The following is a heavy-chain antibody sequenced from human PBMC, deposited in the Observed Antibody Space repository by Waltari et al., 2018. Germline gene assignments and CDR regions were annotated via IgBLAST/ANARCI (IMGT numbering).Heavy chain of an antibody. Sequence: QVQLQQWGAGLLKPSETLSLTCAVYGGSFSGYYWSWIRQPPGKGLEWIGEINHSGSTNYNPSLKSRVTISVDTSKNQFSLKLSSVTAADTAVYYCAREVMITFLHWGQGTMVTVSS. V-gene: IGHV4-34*01. CDR1: GGSFSGYY. D-gene: IGHD3-16*01. CDR2: INHSGST. CDR3: AREVMITFLH. J-gene: IGHJ3*01.